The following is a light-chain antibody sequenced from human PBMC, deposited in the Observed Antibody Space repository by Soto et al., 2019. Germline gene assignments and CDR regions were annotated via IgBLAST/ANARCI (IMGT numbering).Light chain of an antibody. CDR3: SSYTSSSTYV. Sequence: QSALTQPASVSGSPGQSITISCTGTSSEVGGYNYVSWYQQHPGKAPKLMIYDVRNRPSGVSNRFSGSKSGNTANLTISGLQAEDEADYYCSSYTSSSTYVFGTGTKVTVL. J-gene: IGLJ1*01. CDR1: SSEVGGYNY. CDR2: DVR. V-gene: IGLV2-14*01.